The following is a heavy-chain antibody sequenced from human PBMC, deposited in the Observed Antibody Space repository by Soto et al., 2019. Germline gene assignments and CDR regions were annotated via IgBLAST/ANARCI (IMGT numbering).Heavy chain of an antibody. CDR2: IIPIFGTA. Sequence: ASVKVSCTASGGTFSSYAISWVRQAPGQGLEWMGGIIPIFGTANYAQKFQGRVTITADESTSTAYMELSSLRSEDTAVYYCAMGPQTYYDFWSGYYSGYYFDYWGQGTLVTVSS. CDR3: AMGPQTYYDFWSGYYSGYYFDY. D-gene: IGHD3-3*01. V-gene: IGHV1-69*13. CDR1: GGTFSSYA. J-gene: IGHJ4*02.